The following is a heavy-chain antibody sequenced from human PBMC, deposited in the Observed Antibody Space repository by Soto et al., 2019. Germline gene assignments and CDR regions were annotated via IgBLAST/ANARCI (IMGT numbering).Heavy chain of an antibody. J-gene: IGHJ4*02. CDR2: IYPGDTDT. CDR1: GYSFTSYW. Sequence: GESLKISCKGSGYSFTSYWIGWVRQMPGKGLEWMGIIYPGDTDTRYSPSFQGQVTISADKSISTAYLQWSSLKASDTAMYDSAISSGGSSCPFDYWGQGTLVTVSS. CDR3: AISSGGSSCPFDY. V-gene: IGHV5-51*01. D-gene: IGHD2-15*01.